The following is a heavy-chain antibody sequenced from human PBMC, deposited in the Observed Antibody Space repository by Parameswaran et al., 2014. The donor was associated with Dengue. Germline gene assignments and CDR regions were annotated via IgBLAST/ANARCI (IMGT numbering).Heavy chain of an antibody. CDR2: ISAYNGNT. Sequence: VRQMPGKGLEWMGWISAYNGNTNYAQKLQGRVTMTTDTSTSTAYMELRSLRSDDTAVYYCARDRLSGYRYYYYGMDVWGQGTTVTVS. CDR3: ARDRLSGYRYYYYGMDV. D-gene: IGHD1-1*01. V-gene: IGHV1-18*01. J-gene: IGHJ6*02.